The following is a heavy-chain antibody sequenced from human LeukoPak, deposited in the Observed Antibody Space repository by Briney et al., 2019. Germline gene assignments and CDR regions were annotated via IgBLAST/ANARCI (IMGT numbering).Heavy chain of an antibody. J-gene: IGHJ4*02. Sequence: GASVKVSCKASGGTFSSYAISWVRQAPGQGLEWMGGIIPIFGTANYAQKFQGRVTITADESTSTAYMELSSLRSEDTAVCYCARGLLGAAAGGFDYWGQGTLVTVSS. CDR3: ARGLLGAAAGGFDY. D-gene: IGHD6-13*01. CDR1: GGTFSSYA. V-gene: IGHV1-69*13. CDR2: IIPIFGTA.